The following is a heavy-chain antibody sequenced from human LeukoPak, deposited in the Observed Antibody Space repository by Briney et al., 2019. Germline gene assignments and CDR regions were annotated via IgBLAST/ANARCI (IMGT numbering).Heavy chain of an antibody. CDR2: ISSSSSTI. D-gene: IGHD3-22*01. V-gene: IGHV3-48*02. Sequence: PGGSLRLSCAASGFTFSSYSMNWVRQAPGKGLEWVSYISSSSSTIYYADSVKGRFTISRDNAKNSLYLQMNSLRDEDAAVYYCARSPRRPYYYDSSGYYSAEYFQHWGQGTLVTVSS. CDR1: GFTFSSYS. J-gene: IGHJ1*01. CDR3: ARSPRRPYYYDSSGYYSAEYFQH.